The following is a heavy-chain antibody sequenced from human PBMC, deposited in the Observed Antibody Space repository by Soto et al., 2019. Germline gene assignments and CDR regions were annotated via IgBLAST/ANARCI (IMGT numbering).Heavy chain of an antibody. CDR1: GGSISTYY. V-gene: IGHV4-59*12. CDR2: IYYSGST. D-gene: IGHD1-26*01. Sequence: QVQLQESGPGLVKPSETLSLTCTVSGGSISTYYWSWIRQPPGKGLEWVGYIYYSGSTNYNPSLNSRVTISVDTSNNQSSLKLGSMTAADTAVYYCARGRPWELYDYWGQGTLVTVSS. J-gene: IGHJ4*02. CDR3: ARGRPWELYDY.